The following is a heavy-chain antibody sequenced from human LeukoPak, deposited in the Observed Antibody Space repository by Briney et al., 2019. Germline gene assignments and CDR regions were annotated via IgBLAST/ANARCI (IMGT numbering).Heavy chain of an antibody. CDR2: IRNSGSYT. CDR1: GFTFSDYY. Sequence: PGGSLRLSCAASGFTFSDYYMSWIRQAPGKGLEWLSYIRNSGSYTNYADSVKGRFTISRDNAKNSLYLHMNSLRVEDTAVYYCARSSHYDILTGYSEEDAFDIWGQGTMVTVSS. CDR3: ARSSHYDILTGYSEEDAFDI. V-gene: IGHV3-11*03. J-gene: IGHJ3*02. D-gene: IGHD3-9*01.